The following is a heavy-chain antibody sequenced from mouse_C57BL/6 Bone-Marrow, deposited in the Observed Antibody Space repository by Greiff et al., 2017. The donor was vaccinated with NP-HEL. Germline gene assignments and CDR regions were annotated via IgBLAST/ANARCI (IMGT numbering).Heavy chain of an antibody. CDR1: GYTFTSYW. Sequence: QVQLQQPGAELVKPGASVKMSCKASGYTFTSYWINWVKQRPGQGLEWIGDIYPGSGSTNYNEKFKSKATLTVDTSSSTAYMQLSSLTSEDSAVYSCARDYYGSGIYWYFDVWGTGTTVTVSS. J-gene: IGHJ1*03. CDR3: ARDYYGSGIYWYFDV. V-gene: IGHV1-55*01. CDR2: IYPGSGST. D-gene: IGHD1-1*01.